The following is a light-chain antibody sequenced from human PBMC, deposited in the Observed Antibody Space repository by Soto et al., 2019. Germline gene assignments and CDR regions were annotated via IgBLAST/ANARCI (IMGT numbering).Light chain of an antibody. CDR1: SSDIGNYNY. Sequence: QSALTQPRSVSGSPGQSVTISCTGTSSDIGNYNYVSWYQQYPGKAPKLIIYDVSKRPSGIPDRFFGSKFGNTASLTISGLQAEDEADYYCCSYAGSFIFVFGTGTTVTVL. J-gene: IGLJ1*01. CDR3: CSYAGSFIFV. CDR2: DVS. V-gene: IGLV2-11*01.